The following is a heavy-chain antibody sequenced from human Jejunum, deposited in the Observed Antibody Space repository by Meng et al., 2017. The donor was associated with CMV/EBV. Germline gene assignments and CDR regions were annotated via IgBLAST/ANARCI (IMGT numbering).Heavy chain of an antibody. CDR3: AKYAKGVRSGNIYAMDV. CDR1: FRSSP. Sequence: FRSSPVRWVRPAPGKGLEWVSMIYSGGIDTYYADSVTGRFTTSRDHSKHMLYLQMNSLRAEDTAVYYCAKYAKGVRSGNIYAMDVWGQGTTVTVSS. CDR2: IYSGGIDT. D-gene: IGHD2-8*01. V-gene: IGHV3-23*03. J-gene: IGHJ6*01.